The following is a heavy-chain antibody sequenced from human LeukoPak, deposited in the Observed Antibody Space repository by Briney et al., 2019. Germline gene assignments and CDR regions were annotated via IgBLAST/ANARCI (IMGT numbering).Heavy chain of an antibody. D-gene: IGHD4-17*01. CDR1: GGSISGFY. Sequence: ETLSLTCTVSGGSISGFYWNWVRQAPGKGLEWVSSISSSSSYIYYADSVKGRFTISRDNAKNSLYLQMNSLRAEDTAVYYCARDYYGDLYFDYWGQGTLVTVSS. CDR3: ARDYYGDLYFDY. V-gene: IGHV3-21*01. J-gene: IGHJ4*02. CDR2: ISSSSSYI.